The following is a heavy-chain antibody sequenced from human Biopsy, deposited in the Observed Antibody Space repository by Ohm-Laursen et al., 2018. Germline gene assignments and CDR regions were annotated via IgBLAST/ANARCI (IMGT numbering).Heavy chain of an antibody. J-gene: IGHJ6*02. D-gene: IGHD3-10*01. Sequence: SVKVSSKSSGDTFTTSAISWVRQVPGQGLDWMGRIIPILGTVDYGQNFQGRVTIRADTSTTFLELTSLRYDDTAVYYCASGNIGGVGLDVWGLGTTVTVSS. CDR2: IIPILGTV. CDR3: ASGNIGGVGLDV. CDR1: GDTFTTSA. V-gene: IGHV1-69*04.